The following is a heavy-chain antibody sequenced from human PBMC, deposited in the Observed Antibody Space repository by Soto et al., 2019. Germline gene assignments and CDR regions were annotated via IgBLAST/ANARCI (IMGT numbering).Heavy chain of an antibody. V-gene: IGHV1-69*13. CDR2: IIPIFGTA. D-gene: IGHD3-16*01. J-gene: IGHJ4*02. Sequence: SVKVSCKASGGTFSSYAISWVRQAPGQGLEWMGGIIPIFGTANYAQKFQGRVTITADESKNSLYLQMDSLTDADAAVYYCVRAWKGSSYGYFYWGQGTLVTVSS. CDR3: VRAWKGSSYGYFY. CDR1: GGTFSSYA.